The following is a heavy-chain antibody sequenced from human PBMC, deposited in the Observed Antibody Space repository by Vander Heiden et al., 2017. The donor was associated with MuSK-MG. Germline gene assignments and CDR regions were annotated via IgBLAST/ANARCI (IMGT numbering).Heavy chain of an antibody. CDR3: ARTSSGSCYPFDY. V-gene: IGHV4-59*01. J-gene: IGHJ4*02. CDR2: IYYSGST. Sequence: QVQLQESGPGLVKPSETLSLTCTVSGGSISSYYWSWIRQPPGKGLEWIGYIYYSGSTNYNPSLKSRVTISVDTSKNQFSLKLSSVTAADTAVYYCARTSSGSCYPFDYWGQGTLVTVSS. D-gene: IGHD1-26*01. CDR1: GGSISSYY.